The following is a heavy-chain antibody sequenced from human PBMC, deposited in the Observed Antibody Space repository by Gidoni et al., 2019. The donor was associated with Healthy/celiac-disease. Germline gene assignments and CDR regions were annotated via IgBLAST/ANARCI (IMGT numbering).Heavy chain of an antibody. CDR2: IYHSGRT. CDR3: ARVREYSGYDGCYFDY. D-gene: IGHD5-12*01. J-gene: IGHJ4*02. Sequence: QLQLQESGSGLVKPSQTLSLTCAVSGGSISSGGYSWSWIRQPPGKGLEWIGYIYHSGRTYYNPSLKSRVTISVDRSKNQFSLKLSSVTAADTAVYYCARVREYSGYDGCYFDYWGQGTLVTVSS. CDR1: GGSISSGGYS. V-gene: IGHV4-30-2*01.